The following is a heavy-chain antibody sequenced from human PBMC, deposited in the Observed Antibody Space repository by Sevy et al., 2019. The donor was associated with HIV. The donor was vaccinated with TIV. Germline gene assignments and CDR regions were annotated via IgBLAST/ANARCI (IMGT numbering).Heavy chain of an antibody. D-gene: IGHD7-27*01. CDR3: ARGIPGRHPGLGY. Sequence: GASLRLSCAASGFTVSSNYMSWVRQAPGKGLEWVSVIYSGGSTYYADSVKGRFTISRDNSKNTLYLQMNSLRAEDTAVYYCARGIPGRHPGLGYWGQGTLVTVSS. V-gene: IGHV3-53*01. CDR1: GFTVSSNY. CDR2: IYSGGST. J-gene: IGHJ4*02.